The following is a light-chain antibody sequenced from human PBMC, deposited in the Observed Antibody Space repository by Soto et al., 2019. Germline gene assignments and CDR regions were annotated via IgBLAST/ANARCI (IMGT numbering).Light chain of an antibody. V-gene: IGLV2-14*01. CDR3: SSYTTGSTLYV. Sequence: QSALTQPASVSGSPGQSITISCAGTSSDIGGYNYVSWYQQHPGKAPKVMIYEVSNRPSGVSNRFSGSKSGNTASLTISGLQAEDEADYYCSSYTTGSTLYVFGTGTKLT. CDR1: SSDIGGYNY. J-gene: IGLJ1*01. CDR2: EVS.